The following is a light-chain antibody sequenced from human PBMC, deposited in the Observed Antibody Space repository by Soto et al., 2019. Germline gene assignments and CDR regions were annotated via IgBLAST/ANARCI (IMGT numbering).Light chain of an antibody. CDR3: SSYTSSSTLPL. CDR1: SSDVGGYNY. J-gene: IGLJ1*01. CDR2: DVS. Sequence: QSVLTQPASVSGSPGQSITISCTGTSSDVGGYNYVSWYQQHPGKAHKLMIYDVSNRPSGVSNRFSGSKSGNTASLTIFGLQAEDEADYYCSSYTSSSTLPLFGTGTKVTVL. V-gene: IGLV2-14*01.